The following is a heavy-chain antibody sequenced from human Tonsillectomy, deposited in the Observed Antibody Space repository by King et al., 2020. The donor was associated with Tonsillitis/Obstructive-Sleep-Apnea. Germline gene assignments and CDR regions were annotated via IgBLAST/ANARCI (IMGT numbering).Heavy chain of an antibody. J-gene: IGHJ4*02. CDR1: GFTFSSYG. Sequence: VQLVESGGGVVQPGRSLRLSCAASGFTFSSYGMHWVRQAPGKGLEWVAIITYVEENKFYADSVKGRFTISRDNSKSTLYLQMNSLRTDDTAVYYCAKDLRNSWTFDYWGQGTLVTVSS. V-gene: IGHV3-30*18. CDR3: AKDLRNSWTFDY. CDR2: ITYVEENK. D-gene: IGHD6-13*01.